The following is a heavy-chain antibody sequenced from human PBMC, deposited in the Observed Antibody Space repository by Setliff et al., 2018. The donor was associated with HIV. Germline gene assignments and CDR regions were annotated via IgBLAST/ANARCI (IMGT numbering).Heavy chain of an antibody. D-gene: IGHD1-26*01. J-gene: IGHJ4*02. V-gene: IGHV4-38-2*01. Sequence: PSETLSLTCAVSGYSISSGYYWAWIRQSPGKGLDWIGSIHHSGTTYYNPSLKSRVTISVDTTTNQVSLQVNSVTAVDTAVYYCARVPHRVVGTTTLLYHIDYWGLGTLVTVSS. CDR3: ARVPHRVVGTTTLLYHIDY. CDR1: GYSISSGYY. CDR2: IHHSGTT.